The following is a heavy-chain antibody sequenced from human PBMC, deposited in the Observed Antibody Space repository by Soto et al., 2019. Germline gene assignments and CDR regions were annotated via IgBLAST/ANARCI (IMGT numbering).Heavy chain of an antibody. J-gene: IGHJ1*01. CDR3: ARAAKQEYFDF. CDR2: IIPMCDIV. D-gene: IGHD3-9*01. CDR1: GGTVGSNA. V-gene: IGHV1-69*13. Sequence: SVKVFSKVSGGTVGSNAISWVRHAPAQGLEGMGGIIPMCDIVHLSPEFQGRVTMTADEFTSTAYLERTTLKSDATAVYHCARAAKQEYFDFCGQGSQVTFSA.